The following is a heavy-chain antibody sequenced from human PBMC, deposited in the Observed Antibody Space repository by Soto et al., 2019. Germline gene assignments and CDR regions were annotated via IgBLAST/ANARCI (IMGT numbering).Heavy chain of an antibody. CDR2: ISYDGSNK. CDR3: ARRSSEYCSGGSCSYNWFDP. CDR1: GFTFSSYA. Sequence: QVQLVESGGGVVQPGGSLRLSCAASGFTFSSYAMHWVRQAPGKGLEWVAVISYDGSNKYYADSVKGRFTISRDNSKNSLYLQMNSLRAEDTAVYYCARRSSEYCSGGSCSYNWFDPWGQGTLVTVSS. J-gene: IGHJ5*02. V-gene: IGHV3-30-3*01. D-gene: IGHD2-15*01.